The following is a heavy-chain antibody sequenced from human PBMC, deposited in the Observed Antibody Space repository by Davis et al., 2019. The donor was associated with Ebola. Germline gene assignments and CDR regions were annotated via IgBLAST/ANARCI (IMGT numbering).Heavy chain of an antibody. CDR3: AKADSPNGWFLGS. Sequence: GESLKISCAASGFTFSSYSMKWVRQAPGRGLEWVSYIGTSGGSIKYADSVKGRFTISRDNARNSLYLQMNSLRDEDTAVYYCAKADSPNGWFLGSWGQGTLVTVSS. V-gene: IGHV3-48*02. CDR2: IGTSGGSI. CDR1: GFTFSSYS. J-gene: IGHJ5*02. D-gene: IGHD6-19*01.